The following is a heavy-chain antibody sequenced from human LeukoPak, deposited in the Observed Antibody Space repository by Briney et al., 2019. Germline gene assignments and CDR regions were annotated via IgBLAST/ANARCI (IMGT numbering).Heavy chain of an antibody. CDR1: GFTFSSYS. J-gene: IGHJ4*02. CDR3: ASSGRTHHGFDY. Sequence: PAGGSLRLSCAASGFTFSSYSMNWVRQAPGKGLEWVAFIRYDGSNKYYADSVKGRFTISRDNSKNTLYLQMNSLRAEDTAVYYCASSGRTHHGFDYWGQGTLVTVSS. CDR2: IRYDGSNK. D-gene: IGHD3-10*01. V-gene: IGHV3-30*02.